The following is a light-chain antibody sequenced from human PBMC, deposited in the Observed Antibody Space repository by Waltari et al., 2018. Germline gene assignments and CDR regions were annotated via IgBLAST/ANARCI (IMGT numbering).Light chain of an antibody. Sequence: DIVMTQSPDSLAVSLGERATINCKSSQSVLYSSTNKNYLAWYQQKSGHPPKLLIYWASTRESGFPDRFSGSGSGTDFTLTISSLQAEDVAVYYCQQYFSTPPVTFGGGTKVEIK. CDR3: QQYFSTPPVT. J-gene: IGKJ4*01. CDR2: WAS. V-gene: IGKV4-1*01. CDR1: QSVLYSSTNKNY.